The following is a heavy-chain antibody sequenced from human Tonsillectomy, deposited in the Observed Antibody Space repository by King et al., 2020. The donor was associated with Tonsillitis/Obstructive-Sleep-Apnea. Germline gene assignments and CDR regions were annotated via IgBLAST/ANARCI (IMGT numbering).Heavy chain of an antibody. J-gene: IGHJ4*02. CDR2: IYPGDSDI. CDR1: GYRFTSYW. D-gene: IGHD6-19*01. V-gene: IGHV5-51*03. CDR3: ARPFGAITVAGTFLGFDY. Sequence: VQLVESGAEIKKPGESLKISCKGFGYRFTSYWIAWVRQMPGKGLEWMGIIYPGDSDIRYSPSFQGQVTISADKSNSTAYLQWSSLKASDSAIYYCARPFGAITVAGTFLGFDYWGQGTPVTVSS.